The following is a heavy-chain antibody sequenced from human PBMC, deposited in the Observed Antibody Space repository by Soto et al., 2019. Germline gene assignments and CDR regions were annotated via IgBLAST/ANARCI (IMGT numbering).Heavy chain of an antibody. CDR2: VYFNGNT. CDR3: ASVPFGGVVLAH. CDR1: AASFSKYY. Sequence: SETLSLTCTVSAASFSKYYWTWIRQPPGKGLEWIGYVYFNGNTNYNPSLKRRVSISIDTSKNQISLTLNSVTAADTAVYYCASVPFGGVVLAHWGQGTLVTVSS. J-gene: IGHJ4*02. V-gene: IGHV4-59*01. D-gene: IGHD3-16*01.